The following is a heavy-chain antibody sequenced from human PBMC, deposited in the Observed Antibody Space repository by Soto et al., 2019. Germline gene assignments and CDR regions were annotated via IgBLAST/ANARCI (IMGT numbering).Heavy chain of an antibody. CDR3: ATQTTVTSSLSYYYYGMDV. V-gene: IGHV5-51*01. D-gene: IGHD4-17*01. J-gene: IGHJ6*02. CDR2: IYPGDSDT. Sequence: PGESLKISCKGSGYSFTSYWIGWVRQMPGKGLEWMGIIYPGDSDTRYSPSFQGQVTISADKSISTAYLQWSSLKASDTAMYYCATQTTVTSSLSYYYYGMDVWGQGTTVTVSS. CDR1: GYSFTSYW.